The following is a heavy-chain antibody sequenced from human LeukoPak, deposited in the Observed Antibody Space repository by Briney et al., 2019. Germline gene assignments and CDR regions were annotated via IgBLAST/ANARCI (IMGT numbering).Heavy chain of an antibody. J-gene: IGHJ5*02. Sequence: PSETLSLTCAVSGGSLSSGGYSWSWIRQPPGKGLEWIGYIYYSGSTYYNPSLKTRVTISIDTSKNQFSLKLSSVTAADTAVYYCARVSLVHWFDPWGQGTLVTVSS. V-gene: IGHV4-30-4*07. CDR3: ARVSLVHWFDP. D-gene: IGHD1-26*01. CDR2: IYYSGST. CDR1: GGSLSSGGYS.